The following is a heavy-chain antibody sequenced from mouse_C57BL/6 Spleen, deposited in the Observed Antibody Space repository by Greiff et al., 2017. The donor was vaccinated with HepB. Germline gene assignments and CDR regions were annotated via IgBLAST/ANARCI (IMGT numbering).Heavy chain of an antibody. CDR1: GFSLTSYG. V-gene: IGHV2-6-1*01. J-gene: IGHJ1*03. CDR3: ARHGGSSYYWYFDV. CDR2: IWSDGST. D-gene: IGHD1-1*01. Sequence: VQVVESGPGLVAPSQSLSITCTVSGFSLTSYGVHWVRQPPGKGLEWLVVIWSDGSTTYNSALKSRLSISKDNSKSQVFLKMNSLQTDDTAMYYCARHGGSSYYWYFDVWGTGTTVTVSS.